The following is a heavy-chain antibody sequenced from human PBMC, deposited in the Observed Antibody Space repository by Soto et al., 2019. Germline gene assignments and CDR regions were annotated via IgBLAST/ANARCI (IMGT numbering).Heavy chain of an antibody. CDR3: VRRHVSATGIDWFDP. Sequence: SVNSSCKDGGYNLIGSDTHRVRLALAQRLEWMGWINAANGDTKYSPKFQGRVTITRDTSASTAYMELSSLRSEDTAVYYCVRRHVSATGIDWFDPWGQGTLVTVSS. J-gene: IGHJ5*02. CDR2: INAANGDT. CDR1: GYNLIGSD. V-gene: IGHV1-3*01. D-gene: IGHD6-13*01.